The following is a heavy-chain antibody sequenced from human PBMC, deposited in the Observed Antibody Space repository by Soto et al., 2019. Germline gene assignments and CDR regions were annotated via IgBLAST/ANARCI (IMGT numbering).Heavy chain of an antibody. CDR3: ARDQGYCSSTSCSHWFDP. CDR1: GGSISSYY. V-gene: IGHV4-4*07. D-gene: IGHD2-2*01. CDR2: IYTSGSI. Sequence: SETLSLTCSVSGGSISSYYWSWMRQPAGKGLEWIGRIYTSGSINYNPSLKSRVTMSVDTSKNQFSLKLSSVTAADTAVYYCARDQGYCSSTSCSHWFDPWGQGTLGTVS. J-gene: IGHJ5*02.